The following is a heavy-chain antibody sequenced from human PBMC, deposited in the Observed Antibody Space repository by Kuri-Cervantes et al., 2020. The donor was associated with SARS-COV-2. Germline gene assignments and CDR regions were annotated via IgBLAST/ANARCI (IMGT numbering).Heavy chain of an antibody. V-gene: IGHV1-18*01. Sequence: ASVKVSCKASGYTFSTYGITWVRQAPGRGLEWMGWISTYNGNTNYAQILQGRITMTTDTSTSTAYMELRSLRSDDTAVYYCVRFRYYDSRRNASDIWGQGTMVTVSS. J-gene: IGHJ3*02. CDR1: GYTFSTYG. CDR3: VRFRYYDSRRNASDI. CDR2: ISTYNGNT. D-gene: IGHD3-22*01.